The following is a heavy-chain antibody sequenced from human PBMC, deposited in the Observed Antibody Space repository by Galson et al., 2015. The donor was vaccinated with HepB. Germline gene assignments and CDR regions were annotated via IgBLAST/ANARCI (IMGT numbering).Heavy chain of an antibody. J-gene: IGHJ3*02. Sequence: SLRLSCAASRFTFSSHSMNWVRQAPGKGLEWVSYTSSGSSTIYYADSVKGRFTISRDNAKNSLFLQMNSLRDEDTAVYYCAREVSIFGGGAFDIWGQGTMVTVSS. V-gene: IGHV3-48*02. D-gene: IGHD3-3*01. CDR2: TSSGSSTI. CDR1: RFTFSSHS. CDR3: AREVSIFGGGAFDI.